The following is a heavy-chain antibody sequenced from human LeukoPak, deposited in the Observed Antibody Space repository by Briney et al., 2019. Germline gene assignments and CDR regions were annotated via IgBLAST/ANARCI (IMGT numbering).Heavy chain of an antibody. CDR2: ISYDGSNK. CDR1: GFTLSDYG. D-gene: IGHD3-16*02. CDR3: AKALLSGHDAFDI. V-gene: IGHV3-30*18. Sequence: GSLRLSCAASGFTLSDYGIHWVRQAPGKGLEWVALISYDGSNKYYADSVKGRFTVSRDNSKNTLSLQMNSLRAEDTAVYYCAKALLSGHDAFDIWGQGTMVTVSS. J-gene: IGHJ3*02.